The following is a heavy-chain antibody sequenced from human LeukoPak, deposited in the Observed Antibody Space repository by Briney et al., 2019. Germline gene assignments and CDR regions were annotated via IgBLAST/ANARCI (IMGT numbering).Heavy chain of an antibody. Sequence: ASVKVSCKASGYTFTGYYMHWVRQAPGQGLEWMGWINPNSGGTNYAQKFQGRVTMTRDTSISTAYMELSRRRSDDTAVYYCATDIHCSSTSCNAYWGQGTLVTVSS. V-gene: IGHV1-2*02. CDR2: INPNSGGT. D-gene: IGHD2-2*01. CDR1: GYTFTGYY. CDR3: ATDIHCSSTSCNAY. J-gene: IGHJ4*02.